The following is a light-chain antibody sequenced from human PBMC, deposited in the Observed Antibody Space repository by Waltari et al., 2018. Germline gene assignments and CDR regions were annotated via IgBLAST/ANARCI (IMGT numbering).Light chain of an antibody. V-gene: IGKV3-20*01. Sequence: EIVLTQSPGTLSLSPGERATLSCRASQTVRTTYLAWYQQKPGQAPTLLIYGASSRATGIPDRFIGSGAGTDFSLTISSREPEDFAVYYCQQYDVSPLTFGGGTKVEIK. CDR2: GAS. CDR1: QTVRTTY. CDR3: QQYDVSPLT. J-gene: IGKJ4*01.